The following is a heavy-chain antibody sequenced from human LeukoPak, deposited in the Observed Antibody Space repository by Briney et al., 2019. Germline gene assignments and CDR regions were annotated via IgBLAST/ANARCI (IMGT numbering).Heavy chain of an antibody. CDR2: IIPIFGTA. D-gene: IGHD1-26*01. CDR1: GYTFTNYG. V-gene: IGHV1-69*05. CDR3: ARAGGSWGDY. Sequence: GASVKVSCKASGYTFTNYGITWVRQAPGQGLEWMGGIIPIFGTANYAQKFQGRVTITTDESTSTAFMELSSLRSEDTAVYYCARAGGSWGDYWGQGTLVTVSS. J-gene: IGHJ4*02.